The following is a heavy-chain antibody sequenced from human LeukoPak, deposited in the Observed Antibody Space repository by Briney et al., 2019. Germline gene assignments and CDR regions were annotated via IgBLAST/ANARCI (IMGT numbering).Heavy chain of an antibody. V-gene: IGHV1-24*01. CDR1: GYTLTELS. J-gene: IGHJ4*02. CDR3: ATVLQAATGAKFDY. Sequence: ASVKVSCKVSGYTLTELSMHWVRQAPGKGLEWLGGFDPEDGETIYAQKFQGRVTMTEDTSTDTAYMELSSLRLEDTAVYYCATVLQAATGAKFDYWGQGTLVTVSS. D-gene: IGHD6-13*01. CDR2: FDPEDGET.